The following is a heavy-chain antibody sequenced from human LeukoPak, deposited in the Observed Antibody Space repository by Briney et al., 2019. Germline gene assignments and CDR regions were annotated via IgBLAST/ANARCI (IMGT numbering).Heavy chain of an antibody. J-gene: IGHJ4*02. Sequence: PSETLSLTCTVSGGSLNNYYWCWIRQPPGEELEWIGYIYYTGGINYNPSLKSRVTILVDPSKNQFSLKLSSVTTADTAVYYCARGGGWYENWGQGTLVTVSS. CDR2: IYYTGGI. D-gene: IGHD6-19*01. CDR3: ARGGGWYEN. V-gene: IGHV4-59*01. CDR1: GGSLNNYY.